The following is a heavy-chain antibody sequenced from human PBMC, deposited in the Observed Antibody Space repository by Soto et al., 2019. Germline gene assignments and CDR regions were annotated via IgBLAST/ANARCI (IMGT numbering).Heavy chain of an antibody. Sequence: QEQVVQSGPAMKEPGSSVKVSCRASGIMSSGYGFSWVRQAPGQGLEWVGMINPILDSTHYAQNLQGRVSRSVDKSTDTAYWEVTSLRLEDTAIYFCTTMKRARLDSWGRGTVVTVSS. V-gene: IGHV1-69*09. D-gene: IGHD6-25*01. CDR1: GIMSSGYG. CDR3: TTMKRARLDS. CDR2: INPILDST. J-gene: IGHJ4*02.